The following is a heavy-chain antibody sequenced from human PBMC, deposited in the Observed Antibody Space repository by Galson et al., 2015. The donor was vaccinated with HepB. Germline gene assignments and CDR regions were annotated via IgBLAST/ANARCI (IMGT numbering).Heavy chain of an antibody. CDR3: ARTNGRGCGGDCSPYYYYGMDV. J-gene: IGHJ6*02. CDR1: GFTFSDYY. V-gene: IGHV3-11*03. D-gene: IGHD2-21*02. CDR2: ISSSSSYT. Sequence: SLRLSCAASGFTFSDYYMSWIRQAPGKGLEWVSYISSSSSYTNYADSVKGRFTISRDNAKNSLYLQMNSLRAEDTAVYYCARTNGRGCGGDCSPYYYYGMDVWGQGTTVTVSS.